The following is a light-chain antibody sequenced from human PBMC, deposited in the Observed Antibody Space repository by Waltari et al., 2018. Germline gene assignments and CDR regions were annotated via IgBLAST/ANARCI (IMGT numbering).Light chain of an antibody. V-gene: IGKV1-33*01. CDR2: DTS. CDR3: QQYENFPVT. J-gene: IGKJ5*01. CDR1: QDISNY. Sequence: DIQVPQSPYTLPASVGARVTITCQSSQDISNYLNWYQQKPGKAPKLLIYDTSHLQTGVPSRFSGTGGGTDFTFTISSLQPEDIATYYCQQYENFPVTFGQGTRLEIK.